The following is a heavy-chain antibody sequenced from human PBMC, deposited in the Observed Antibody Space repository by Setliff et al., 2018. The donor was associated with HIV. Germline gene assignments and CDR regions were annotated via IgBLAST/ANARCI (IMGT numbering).Heavy chain of an antibody. CDR2: IYYSGSA. J-gene: IGHJ4*02. V-gene: IGHV4-31*01. CDR3: ARGGAFCGRDSCYYLDY. CDR1: GGSVSSGAYF. Sequence: KPSETLSLTCTVSGGSVSSGAYFWSWIRQHPGKGLEWIGYIYYSGSATYNPSLKSQASISVDTSRNEFSLKLSSVTAADTAVYFCARGGAFCGRDSCYYLDYWGQGNPVTVSS. D-gene: IGHD2-21*02.